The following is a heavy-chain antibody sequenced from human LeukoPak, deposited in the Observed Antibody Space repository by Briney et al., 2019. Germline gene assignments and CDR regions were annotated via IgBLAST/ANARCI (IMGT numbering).Heavy chain of an antibody. CDR2: ISSSSSGM. CDR1: GFTFSGYG. CDR3: ARDRDGYNSSPFEY. V-gene: IGHV3-48*04. Sequence: GGSLRLSCAASGFTFSGYGMNWVRQAPGKGLEWVSYISSSSSGMYYADSVKGRFTISRDNAKNSLYLQMNSLRAEDTAVYYCARDRDGYNSSPFEYWGQGTLVTVSS. J-gene: IGHJ4*02. D-gene: IGHD5-24*01.